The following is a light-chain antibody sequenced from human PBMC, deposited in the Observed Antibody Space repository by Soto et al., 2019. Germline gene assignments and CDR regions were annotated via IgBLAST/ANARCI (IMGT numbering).Light chain of an antibody. CDR2: DVS. CDR3: TSCTSSSSDVV. V-gene: IGLV2-14*03. Sequence: QSVLTQPASVSGSPGQSITISCTGTSSEVGGYNYVSWYQQYPGKAPKLMIYDVSNRPSGVSDRFSGSKSGNTAALTISGLQAEDEAEYYCTSCTSSSSDVVFGGGTKLTVL. J-gene: IGLJ2*01. CDR1: SSEVGGYNY.